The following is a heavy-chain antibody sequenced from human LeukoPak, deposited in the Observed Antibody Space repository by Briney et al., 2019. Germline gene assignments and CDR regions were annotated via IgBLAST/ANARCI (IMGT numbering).Heavy chain of an antibody. CDR1: GYTFTSYY. CDR2: INPSGGST. V-gene: IGHV1-46*01. J-gene: IGHJ6*02. D-gene: IGHD2-15*01. Sequence: LRASVKVSCKASGYTFTSYYIHWVRQAPGQGLEWMGVINPSGGSTSYAQRFQGRVTMTSDTSTSTIYMELSSLRSDDTAVYYCARDPPLEMPYCSGGSCYPYYYGMDVWGQGTTVTVSS. CDR3: ARDPPLEMPYCSGGSCYPYYYGMDV.